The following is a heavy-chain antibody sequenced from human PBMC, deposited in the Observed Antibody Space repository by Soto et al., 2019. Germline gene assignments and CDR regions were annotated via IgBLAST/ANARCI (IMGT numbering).Heavy chain of an antibody. Sequence: GGSLRLSCAASGFPFSSYAMIWVRQAPGKGLEWVSGVSGSGGSAYYADSVKGRFTISRGNSKNTVYLQMSGLRPEDTAVYYCPKVVPTVDYGGQGTLVTVAS. D-gene: IGHD1-26*01. J-gene: IGHJ4*02. CDR2: VSGSGGSA. CDR1: GFPFSSYA. V-gene: IGHV3-23*01. CDR3: PKVVPTVDY.